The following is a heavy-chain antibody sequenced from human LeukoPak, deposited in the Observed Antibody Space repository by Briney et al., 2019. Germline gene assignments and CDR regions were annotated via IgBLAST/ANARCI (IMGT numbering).Heavy chain of an antibody. J-gene: IGHJ3*02. CDR3: ARHNWGSEAFDI. V-gene: IGHV4-34*01. Sequence: PSETLSLTCAVYGGSFSGYYWSWIRQPPGKGLEWIGEINHSGSTNYNPSLKSRVTISVDTSKNQFSLKLSSVTAADTAVYYCARHNWGSEAFDIWGQGTMVTVSS. CDR1: GGSFSGYY. CDR2: INHSGST. D-gene: IGHD7-27*01.